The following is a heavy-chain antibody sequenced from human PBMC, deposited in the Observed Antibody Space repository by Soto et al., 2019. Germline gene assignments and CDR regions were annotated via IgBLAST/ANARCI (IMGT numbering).Heavy chain of an antibody. J-gene: IGHJ4*02. CDR1: GGSISSGDYY. Sequence: SETLSLTCTVSGGSISSGDYYWSWIRQPPGKGLEWIGYLYFTGSTYYNPSLRSRVTISVDTSNTHFSLSLSSVAAADTAVYYCGRHLPGTDASPHYWGQGTLVTVSS. V-gene: IGHV4-30-4*01. CDR2: LYFTGST. D-gene: IGHD1-1*01. CDR3: GRHLPGTDASPHY.